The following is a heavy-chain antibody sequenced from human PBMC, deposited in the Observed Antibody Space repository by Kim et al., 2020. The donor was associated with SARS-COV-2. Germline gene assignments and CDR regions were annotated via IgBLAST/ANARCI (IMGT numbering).Heavy chain of an antibody. D-gene: IGHD6-6*01. V-gene: IGHV3-15*01. CDR3: TTFIEAASRSY. J-gene: IGHJ4*01. CDR1: GFPFSSSG. Sequence: GGSLRLSCAASGFPFSSSGMNWVRQAPGKGLEWVAGIKSNTDSEETDYAVHGRVSFTRSSDESTNTLYMNMNSVETAATYYYSCTTFIEAASRSYWVHGT. CDR2: IKSNTDSEET.